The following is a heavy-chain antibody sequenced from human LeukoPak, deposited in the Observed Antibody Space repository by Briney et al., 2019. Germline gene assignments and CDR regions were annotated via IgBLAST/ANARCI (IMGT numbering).Heavy chain of an antibody. CDR2: IYYSGST. CDR3: ARVTMVRGVNPAFYYYMDV. J-gene: IGHJ6*03. V-gene: IGHV4-59*01. D-gene: IGHD3-10*01. Sequence: SETLSLTCTVSGGSISSYYWSWIRQPPGKGLEWIGYIYYSGSTNYNPSLKSRVTISVDTSKNQFSLKLSSVTAADTAVYYCARVTMVRGVNPAFYYYMDVWGKGTTVTISS. CDR1: GGSISSYY.